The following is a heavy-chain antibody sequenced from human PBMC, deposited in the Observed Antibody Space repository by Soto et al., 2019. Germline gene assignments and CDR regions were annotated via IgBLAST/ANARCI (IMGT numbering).Heavy chain of an antibody. V-gene: IGHV3-23*01. CDR1: GFTFSSYA. Sequence: EVQLLESGGGLVQPGGSLTLSCATSGFTFSSYAMVWVRQAAEKGLEWVASISNNGDTAYYADSVKGRFTISRGNSEXTRYLQMNGLRADDTALYFCAKSRVFIGAIVTLLDSWGQGTQVTVSS. CDR2: ISNNGDTA. D-gene: IGHD3-16*02. CDR3: AKSRVFIGAIVTLLDS. J-gene: IGHJ4*02.